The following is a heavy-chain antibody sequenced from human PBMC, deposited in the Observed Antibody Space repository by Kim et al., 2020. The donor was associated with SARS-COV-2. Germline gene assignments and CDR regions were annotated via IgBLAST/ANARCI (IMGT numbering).Heavy chain of an antibody. CDR3: ARILIAAAGPQYNWFDP. D-gene: IGHD6-13*01. Sequence: ASVKVSCKASGYTFTSYGISWVRQAPGQGLEWMGWISAYNGNTNYAQNLQGRVTMTTDTSTSTAYMELRSLRSDDTAVYYCARILIAAAGPQYNWFDPWGQGNLVTVSS. V-gene: IGHV1-18*01. CDR1: GYTFTSYG. CDR2: ISAYNGNT. J-gene: IGHJ5*02.